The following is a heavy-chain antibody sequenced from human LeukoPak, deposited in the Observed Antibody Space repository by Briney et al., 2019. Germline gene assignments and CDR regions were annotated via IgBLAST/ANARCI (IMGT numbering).Heavy chain of an antibody. V-gene: IGHV1-18*01. CDR2: ISAYNGNT. CDR1: GYTFTSYG. Sequence: ASVKVSCKASGYTFTSYGISWVRQAPGQGLEWMGWISAYNGNTNYAQKLQGRVTMTTDTSTSTAYMELRSLRSDDTAVYYCARDWSGSYFINYYYYMDVWGKGTTVTVSS. D-gene: IGHD1-26*01. J-gene: IGHJ6*03. CDR3: ARDWSGSYFINYYYYMDV.